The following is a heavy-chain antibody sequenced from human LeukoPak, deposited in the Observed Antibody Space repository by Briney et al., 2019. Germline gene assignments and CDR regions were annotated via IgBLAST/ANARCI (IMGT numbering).Heavy chain of an antibody. D-gene: IGHD5-18*01. J-gene: IGHJ4*02. CDR2: IIPILGIA. Sequence: GASVKVSCKASGGTFSSYAISWVRQAPGQGLERMGRIIPILGIANYAQKFQGRVTITADKSTSTAYMELSSLRSEDTAVYYCAREDGGYSYGYNPAYYFDYWGQGTLVTVSS. V-gene: IGHV1-69*04. CDR3: AREDGGYSYGYNPAYYFDY. CDR1: GGTFSSYA.